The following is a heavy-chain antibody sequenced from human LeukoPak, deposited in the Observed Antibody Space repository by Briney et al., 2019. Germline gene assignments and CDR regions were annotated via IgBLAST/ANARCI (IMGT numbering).Heavy chain of an antibody. D-gene: IGHD3-22*01. CDR2: ISSSGNTI. CDR3: ARERYYDRCFDY. CDR1: GFTFSSYE. J-gene: IGHJ4*02. V-gene: IGHV3-48*03. Sequence: GGSLRLSCAASGFTFSSYEMNWVRQAPGKGLEWVSYISSSGNTIYYADSVKGRFPISRDNAKNSLYLQMSSLRAEDTAVYYCARERYYDRCFDYWGQGTLVTVSS.